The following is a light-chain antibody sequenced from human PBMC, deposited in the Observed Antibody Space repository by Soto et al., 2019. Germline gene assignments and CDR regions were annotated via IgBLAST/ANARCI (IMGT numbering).Light chain of an antibody. CDR2: GSS. V-gene: IGKV3-20*01. CDR1: QSVSSSY. CDR3: QQYGIT. J-gene: IGKJ5*01. Sequence: NLLTPSPCTLTLSPGERATLYCRASQSVSSSYLAWYQQKPGQAPSLLIYGSSSRATGIPERFSGSGSGTDITLTISRLEPEDFAVYYCQQYGITFGQGTRLEIK.